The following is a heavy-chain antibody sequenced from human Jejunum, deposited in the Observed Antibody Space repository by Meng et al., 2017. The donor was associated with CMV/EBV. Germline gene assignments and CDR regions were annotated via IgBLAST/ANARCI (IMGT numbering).Heavy chain of an antibody. CDR3: VRGVSPTEWPLEK. D-gene: IGHD3-3*01. Sequence: TVSGGSSSSYYWSWVRQSPGKRLEWLGYIHYSESTKYNPSLESRVTMSLDRSRNQFSLRLSSVTAADTAVYFCVRGVSPTEWPLEKWGQGTLVTVSS. J-gene: IGHJ4*02. CDR2: IHYSEST. V-gene: IGHV4-59*01. CDR1: GGSSSSYY.